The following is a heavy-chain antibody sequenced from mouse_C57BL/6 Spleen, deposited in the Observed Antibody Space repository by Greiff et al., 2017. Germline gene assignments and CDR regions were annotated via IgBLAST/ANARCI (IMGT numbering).Heavy chain of an antibody. CDR1: GYTFTSYW. CDR3: AREGDWYFDV. Sequence: QVQLKQPGAELVKPGASVKLSCKASGYTFTSYWMHWVKQRPGQGLEWIGMIHPNSGSTNYNEKFKSKATLTVDKSSSTAYMQLSSLTSEDSAVYYCAREGDWYFDVWGTGTTVTVSS. V-gene: IGHV1-64*01. CDR2: IHPNSGST. J-gene: IGHJ1*03.